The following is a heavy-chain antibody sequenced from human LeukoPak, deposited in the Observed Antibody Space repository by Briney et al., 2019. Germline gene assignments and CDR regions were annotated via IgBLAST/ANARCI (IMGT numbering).Heavy chain of an antibody. J-gene: IGHJ5*02. CDR3: ARPMTTVTTSWFDP. D-gene: IGHD4-11*01. V-gene: IGHV1-2*02. CDR1: GYTFTGYY. Sequence: GASVKVSRKASGYTFTGYYMHWVRQAPGQGLEWMGWINPNSGGTNYAQKFQGRVTMTRDTSISTAYMELSRLRSDDTAVYYCARPMTTVTTSWFDPWGQGTLVTVSS. CDR2: INPNSGGT.